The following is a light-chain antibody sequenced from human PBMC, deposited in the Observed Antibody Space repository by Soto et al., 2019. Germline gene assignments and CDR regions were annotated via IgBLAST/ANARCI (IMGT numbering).Light chain of an antibody. J-gene: IGKJ2*01. CDR2: GAG. CDR3: QQYGSTPHT. Sequence: EIILTQSPGTLSLSPGQRATLSCRASQSVSSSYLAWYQHKRGQAPRLLMFGAGTRATGIPDRFSGTGSGTDFTVIISRLEPEDFAVYYCQQYGSTPHTFGQGTKLEIK. CDR1: QSVSSSY. V-gene: IGKV3-20*01.